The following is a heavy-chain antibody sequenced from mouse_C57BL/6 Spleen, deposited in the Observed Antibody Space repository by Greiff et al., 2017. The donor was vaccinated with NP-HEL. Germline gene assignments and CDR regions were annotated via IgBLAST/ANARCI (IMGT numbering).Heavy chain of an antibody. V-gene: IGHV1-81*01. D-gene: IGHD2-3*01. J-gene: IGHJ1*03. CDR1: GYTFTSYG. Sequence: VQLVESGAELARPGASVKLSCKASGYTFTSYGISWVKQRTGQGLEWIGEIYPRSGNTYYNEKFKGKATLTADKSSSTAYMELRSLTSEDSAVYFCARDDGYYGYFDVWGTGTTVTVSS. CDR2: IYPRSGNT. CDR3: ARDDGYYGYFDV.